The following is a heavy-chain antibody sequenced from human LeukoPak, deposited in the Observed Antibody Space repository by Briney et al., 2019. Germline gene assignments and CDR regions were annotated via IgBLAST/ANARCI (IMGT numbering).Heavy chain of an antibody. CDR2: IYTSGST. V-gene: IGHV4-4*07. D-gene: IGHD3-9*01. J-gene: IGHJ4*02. CDR3: AREVYRYDILTGYSPETFDY. Sequence: SETLSLTCTVSGNSFGDYYWSWIRQPAGKGLEWIGRIYTSGSTTYNPSLKSRVTMSVDTSKSQFSLNLMSVTAADTAVYYCAREVYRYDILTGYSPETFDYWGQGTLVTVSS. CDR1: GNSFGDYY.